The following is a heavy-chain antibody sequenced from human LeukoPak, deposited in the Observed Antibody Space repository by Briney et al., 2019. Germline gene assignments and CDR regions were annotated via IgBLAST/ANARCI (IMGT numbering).Heavy chain of an antibody. D-gene: IGHD3-22*01. Sequence: SETLFLTCTVSGGSISSYHWSWIRQPAGKGLEWIGRIYTSGSTNYNPSLKSRVTMSVDTSKNQFSLKLSSVTAADTAVYYCARDIGYYDSSGYPRDAFDVWGQGTMVTVSS. CDR1: GGSISSYH. J-gene: IGHJ3*01. CDR2: IYTSGST. V-gene: IGHV4-4*07. CDR3: ARDIGYYDSSGYPRDAFDV.